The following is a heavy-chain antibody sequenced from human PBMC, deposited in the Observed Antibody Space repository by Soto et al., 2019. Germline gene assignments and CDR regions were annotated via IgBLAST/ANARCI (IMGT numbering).Heavy chain of an antibody. V-gene: IGHV5-51*01. CDR1: GYSFTSYW. J-gene: IGHJ6*02. D-gene: IGHD2-15*01. Sequence: GESLKISCKGSGYSFTSYWIGWVRQMPGKGLEWMGIIYPGDSDTRYSPSFQGQVTISADKSISTAYLQWSSLKASDTAMYYCARLVAQHGYYYYGMDVWGQGTTVTVSS. CDR3: ARLVAQHGYYYYGMDV. CDR2: IYPGDSDT.